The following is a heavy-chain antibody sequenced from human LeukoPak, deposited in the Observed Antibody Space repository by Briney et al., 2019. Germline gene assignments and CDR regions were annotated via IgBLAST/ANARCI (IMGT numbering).Heavy chain of an antibody. CDR1: GGSISSYY. V-gene: IGHV4-59*01. CDR2: IYYSGST. Sequence: SETLSLTCTVSGGSISSYYWSWIRQPPGKGLEWIGYIYYSGSTNYNPSLKSRVTISVDTSKNQFSLKLSSVTAADTAVYYCASSDLGDRATNYWGQGTLVTVSS. CDR3: ASSDLGDRATNY. D-gene: IGHD3-10*01. J-gene: IGHJ4*02.